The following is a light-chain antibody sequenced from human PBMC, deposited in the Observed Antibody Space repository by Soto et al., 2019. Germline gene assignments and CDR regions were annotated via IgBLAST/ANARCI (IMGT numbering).Light chain of an antibody. J-gene: IGLJ1*01. Sequence: QSALTQPASVSGSPGQSITISCTGTSSDVGYYKYVSWFQQHPGKAPKLMIYEVTNRPSGVSNRFSGSKSGNTASLTISGLQAEDEADYYCISFTTRSTYVFGTGTKLPS. CDR2: EVT. CDR1: SSDVGYYKY. CDR3: ISFTTRSTYV. V-gene: IGLV2-14*01.